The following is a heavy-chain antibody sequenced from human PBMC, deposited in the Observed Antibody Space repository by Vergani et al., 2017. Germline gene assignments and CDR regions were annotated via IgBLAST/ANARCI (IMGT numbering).Heavy chain of an antibody. V-gene: IGHV5-51*01. CDR3: ARHARYSDVTGNYVYYGRDV. J-gene: IGHJ6*02. CDR1: GYNFDIYW. D-gene: IGHD3-16*01. CDR2: VYPADSDT. Sequence: EMQLVQSGAEVRKPGESVKISCRTSGYNFDIYWIGWVRQMPGKGLEWMGIVYPADSDTRYSSSFKGQVTVAADKSTSTAFLEWSGLNVTDTAIYYCARHARYSDVTGNYVYYGRDVWGQGTSVIVSS.